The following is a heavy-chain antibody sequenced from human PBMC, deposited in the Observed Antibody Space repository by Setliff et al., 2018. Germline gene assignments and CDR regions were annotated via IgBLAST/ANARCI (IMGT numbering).Heavy chain of an antibody. V-gene: IGHV4-4*07. CDR2: IYTSGNT. CDR3: ARGKSYYYYMDV. Sequence: SETLSLTCTASGNSISSDYWSWIRQPAGKGLEWIGRIYTSGNTNYNPSLKSRVTMSVDMSKKQFSLKLSSVTAADTAVYYCARGKSYYYYMDVWGKGTTVTVS. J-gene: IGHJ6*03. CDR1: GNSISSDY.